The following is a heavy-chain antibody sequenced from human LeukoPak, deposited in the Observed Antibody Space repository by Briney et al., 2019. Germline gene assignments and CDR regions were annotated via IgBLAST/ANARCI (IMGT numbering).Heavy chain of an antibody. D-gene: IGHD6-13*01. CDR2: IYYSGST. CDR3: WRIPRIAAATFDY. Sequence: SETLSLACTVSGGSINSSSYYWGWIRQPPGKGLEWIGSIYYSGSTYYNPSLKSRVTIFVDTSKNQFSLKLSSVTAADTAVYYCWRIPRIAAATFDYWGQGTLVTVSS. CDR1: GGSINSSSYY. J-gene: IGHJ4*02. V-gene: IGHV4-39*01.